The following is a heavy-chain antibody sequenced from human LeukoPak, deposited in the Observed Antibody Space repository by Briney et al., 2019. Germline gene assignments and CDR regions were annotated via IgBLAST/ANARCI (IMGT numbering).Heavy chain of an antibody. V-gene: IGHV3-21*01. D-gene: IGHD1-1*01. CDR1: GFTFSNYW. CDR3: ARALTTLTYEGY. J-gene: IGHJ4*02. Sequence: GGSLRLSCAASGFTFSNYWMRWVRQAPGKGLEWVSSISGSNSYIFYADSVKGRFTVSRDNAKDSLYLQMNSLRAEDTAVYYCARALTTLTYEGYWGQGTLVTVSS. CDR2: ISGSNSYI.